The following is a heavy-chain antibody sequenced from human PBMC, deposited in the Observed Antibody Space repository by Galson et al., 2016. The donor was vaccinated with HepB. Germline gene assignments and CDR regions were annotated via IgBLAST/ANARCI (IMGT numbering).Heavy chain of an antibody. Sequence: SLRLSCAASGFTFSSYAMSWVRQAPGKGLEWVSAISGSGDKTFYADSVKGRFTISRDNSKNTLSLQMISLRAEDTAIYYCAKRGGSGWGFFDYWGQGTLATVSS. CDR3: AKRGGSGWGFFDY. D-gene: IGHD6-19*01. J-gene: IGHJ4*02. V-gene: IGHV3-23*01. CDR1: GFTFSSYA. CDR2: ISGSGDKT.